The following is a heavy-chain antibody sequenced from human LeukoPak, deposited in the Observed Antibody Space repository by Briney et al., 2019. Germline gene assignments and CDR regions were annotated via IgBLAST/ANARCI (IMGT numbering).Heavy chain of an antibody. D-gene: IGHD2-2*01. J-gene: IGHJ6*03. CDR1: GGSISSYY. Sequence: PSETLSLTYTVSGGSISSYYWSWIRQPPGKGLEWIGYIYYSGSTNYNPSLKSRVTISVDTSKNQFSLRLASVTAADTAVYFCARPVDCSSTICTGPMDVWGRGTTVTVSS. CDR2: IYYSGST. CDR3: ARPVDCSSTICTGPMDV. V-gene: IGHV4-59*12.